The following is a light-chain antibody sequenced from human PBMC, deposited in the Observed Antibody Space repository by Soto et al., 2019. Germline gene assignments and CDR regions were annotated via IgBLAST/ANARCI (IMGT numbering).Light chain of an antibody. CDR2: DVS. V-gene: IGLV2-11*01. J-gene: IGLJ2*01. CDR3: CSYAGSHFL. Sequence: QSALTQPRSVSGSPGQSVTISCTGTSSDVGGYNYVSWYQQHPGKAPKLMIYDVSQRPSGVPDRFSGSKSGNTASLTISGLQAEDEADYCCCSYAGSHFLFGGGTKLTVL. CDR1: SSDVGGYNY.